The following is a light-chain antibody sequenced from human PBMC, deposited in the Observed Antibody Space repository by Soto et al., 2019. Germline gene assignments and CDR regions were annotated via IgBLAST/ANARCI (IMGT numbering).Light chain of an antibody. J-gene: IGLJ3*02. CDR1: STDDDYYIF. CDR2: DVN. V-gene: IGLV2-11*01. CDR3: CSYSGRYTWV. Sequence: QSVLTQPRSVSGSPGQSVTISCSGTSTDDDYYIFVSWYQQHPGKAPKVIIYDVNQRPSGVPDRFSGSKSGNTASLTISGLQAEDEADYYCCSYSGRYTWVFGGGTKLTVL.